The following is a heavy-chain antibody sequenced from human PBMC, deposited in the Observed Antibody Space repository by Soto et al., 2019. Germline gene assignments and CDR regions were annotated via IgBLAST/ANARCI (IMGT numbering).Heavy chain of an antibody. J-gene: IGHJ2*01. Sequence: EVQWVESGGGLVQPGGSLRLSCAASGFTFSSYWMSWVRQAPGKGLEWVANIKQDGSEKNYKDSVKGRLTISRDNAKNSLSLQMNSLRAEDTAVYYCARRATTSAGYFDLWGRGTLVTVSS. CDR2: IKQDGSEK. V-gene: IGHV3-7*01. CDR3: ARRATTSAGYFDL. D-gene: IGHD1-26*01. CDR1: GFTFSSYW.